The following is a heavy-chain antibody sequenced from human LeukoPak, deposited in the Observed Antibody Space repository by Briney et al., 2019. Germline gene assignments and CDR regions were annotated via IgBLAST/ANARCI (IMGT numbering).Heavy chain of an antibody. Sequence: SQTLSLTCAISGDSVSRNNAGWNWIRQSPSRGLEWLGRTYYRSKWYSDFAPSVRNRITISPDTSKNQFSLQLNSVTPEDTAVYYCAREKYRWLQRAFDYWGQGTLVTVSS. CDR2: TYYRSKWYS. D-gene: IGHD5-24*01. CDR1: GDSVSRNNAG. J-gene: IGHJ4*02. CDR3: AREKYRWLQRAFDY. V-gene: IGHV6-1*01.